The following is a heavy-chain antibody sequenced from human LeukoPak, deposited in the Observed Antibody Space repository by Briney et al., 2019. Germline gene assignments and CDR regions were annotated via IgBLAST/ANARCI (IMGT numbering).Heavy chain of an antibody. Sequence: PSETLSLTCTVSGGSITDYYWSWLRQPPGKRLEWIGYYYSGSTNCNPALKSRVTISADTSKNQFSLKVTSVTAADTAVYYCASLWGSGSGPPKYYFDHWGQGTPVTVSS. V-gene: IGHV4-59*08. CDR3: ASLWGSGSGPPKYYFDH. CDR2: YYSGST. CDR1: GGSITDYY. J-gene: IGHJ4*02. D-gene: IGHD5-12*01.